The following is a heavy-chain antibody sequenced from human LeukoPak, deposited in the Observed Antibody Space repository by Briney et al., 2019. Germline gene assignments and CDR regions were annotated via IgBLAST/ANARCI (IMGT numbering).Heavy chain of an antibody. D-gene: IGHD2-2*02. CDR3: ARLYCSSTSCYKEAVNWFDP. CDR1: GGSISSYY. J-gene: IGHJ5*02. V-gene: IGHV4-4*09. CDR2: IYTSGST. Sequence: SESLSLTCAVYGGSISSYYWSWIRQPPGKGLEWIGYIYTSGSTNYNPSLKSRVTISVDTSKNQFSLKLSSVTAADTAVYYCARLYCSSTSCYKEAVNWFDPWGQGTLVTVSS.